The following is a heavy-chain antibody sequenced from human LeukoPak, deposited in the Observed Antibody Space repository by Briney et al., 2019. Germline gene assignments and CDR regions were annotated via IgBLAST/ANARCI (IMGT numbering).Heavy chain of an antibody. CDR3: ATVTTVTPSWFDP. Sequence: ATVKISFKASGYTFTDYYMHWVQQAPGKGLEWMGRVDPEDGETIYAEKFQGRVTITADTSTDTAYMELSSLRSEDTAVYYCATVTTVTPSWFDPWGQGTLATVSS. D-gene: IGHD4-17*01. V-gene: IGHV1-69-2*01. CDR1: GYTFTDYY. CDR2: VDPEDGET. J-gene: IGHJ5*02.